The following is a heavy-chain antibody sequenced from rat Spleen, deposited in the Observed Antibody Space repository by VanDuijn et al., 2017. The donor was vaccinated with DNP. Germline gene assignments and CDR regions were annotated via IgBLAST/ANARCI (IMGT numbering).Heavy chain of an antibody. V-gene: IGHV5-58*01. CDR3: ASGFGWFAY. CDR1: GFTFSGYW. D-gene: IGHD4-1*01. Sequence: EVQLVETGGGLVQPGRSLKLSCVASGFTFSGYWMYWIRQAPGKGLEWVGCINDDGGITYYPDSVKGRFTISRNNVENTVYLRLNSLRSEDTAIYYCASGFGWFAYWGQGTLVTVSS. J-gene: IGHJ3*01. CDR2: INDDGGIT.